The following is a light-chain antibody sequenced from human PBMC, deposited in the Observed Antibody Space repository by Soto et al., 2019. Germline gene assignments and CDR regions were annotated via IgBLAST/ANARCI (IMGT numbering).Light chain of an antibody. V-gene: IGKV2-28*01. J-gene: IGKJ3*01. CDR1: QSLLHTNGYNY. CDR3: MQGLQSSTT. Sequence: EIVMTQSPLSLPVTPGEPASISCRSNQSLLHTNGYNYLDWYLQKPGQPPQLLIYMGSNRASGVPDRFSGGGSRTDFTLKISRVEAEDVGIYYCMQGLQSSTTFGPGTKVDI. CDR2: MGS.